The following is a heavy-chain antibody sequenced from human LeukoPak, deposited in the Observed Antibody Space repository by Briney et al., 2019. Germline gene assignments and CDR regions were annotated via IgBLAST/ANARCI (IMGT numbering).Heavy chain of an antibody. V-gene: IGHV4-59*01. Sequence: PSETLSLTCTVSGGSISSYYWSWIRQPPEKGLEWIGYIYYSGSTNYNPSLKSRVTISVDTSKNQFSLKLSSVSAADTAVYYCARGGTVVRGLSPRRRGYFDYWGQGTLVTVSS. D-gene: IGHD3-10*01. CDR1: GGSISSYY. CDR3: ARGGTVVRGLSPRRRGYFDY. CDR2: IYYSGST. J-gene: IGHJ4*02.